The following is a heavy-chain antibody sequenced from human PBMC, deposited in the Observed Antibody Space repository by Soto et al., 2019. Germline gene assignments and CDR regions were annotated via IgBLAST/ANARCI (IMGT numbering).Heavy chain of an antibody. CDR2: ISSSGSTI. D-gene: IGHD3-22*01. V-gene: IGHV3-11*01. CDR1: GFTFSDYY. CDR3: ARGDDSSGYYADLDY. J-gene: IGHJ4*02. Sequence: SLRLSCVASGFTFSDYYMSWIRQAPGKGLEWVSYISSSGSTIYYADSVKGRFTISRDNAKNSLYLQMNSLRAEDTAVYYCARGDDSSGYYADLDYWGQGTLVTVSS.